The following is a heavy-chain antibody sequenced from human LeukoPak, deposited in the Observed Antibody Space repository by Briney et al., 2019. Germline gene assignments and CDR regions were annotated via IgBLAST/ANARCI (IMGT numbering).Heavy chain of an antibody. V-gene: IGHV3-23*01. CDR1: GFTFYCYA. J-gene: IGHJ4*02. D-gene: IGHD6-6*01. Sequence: GGPVTLSCAASGFTFYCYAMMWLRQAPGRGLEGVSAISGSGGSTYYADSAKGRLPISRDNSKHTVHPQMKSWSAAEPDLYPRARARYSRSGWVVDYGGQGTLVTVSS. CDR3: ARARYSRSGWVVDY. CDR2: ISGSGGST.